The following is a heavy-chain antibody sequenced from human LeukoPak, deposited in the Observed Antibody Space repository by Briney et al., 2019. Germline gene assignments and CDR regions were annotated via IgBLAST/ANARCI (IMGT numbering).Heavy chain of an antibody. Sequence: PGGSLRLSCEASGFSFGSYEMNWVRQAPGKGLEWVSFISSDGNTKYYADSVKGRFTVSRDNAKSSLFLQMNSLRDEDTAVYYCARETCGGDCRYSWGFLYWGQGTRATVSS. V-gene: IGHV3-48*03. CDR1: GFSFGSYE. CDR2: ISSDGNTK. CDR3: ARETCGGDCRYSWGFLY. D-gene: IGHD2-21*02. J-gene: IGHJ4*02.